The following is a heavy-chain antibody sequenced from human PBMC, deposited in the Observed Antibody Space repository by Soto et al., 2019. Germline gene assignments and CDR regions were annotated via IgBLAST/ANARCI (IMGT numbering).Heavy chain of an antibody. CDR1: GYTLTELS. CDR3: ARARKTGTYFDY. J-gene: IGHJ4*02. CDR2: FDPEDGET. D-gene: IGHD1-7*01. Sequence: ASVKVSCKVSGYTLTELSMHWVRQAPGKGLEWMGGFDPEDGETIYAQKFQGRVTMTEDTSTDTAYMELSRLRSDDTAVYYCARARKTGTYFDYWGQGTLVTVSS. V-gene: IGHV1-24*01.